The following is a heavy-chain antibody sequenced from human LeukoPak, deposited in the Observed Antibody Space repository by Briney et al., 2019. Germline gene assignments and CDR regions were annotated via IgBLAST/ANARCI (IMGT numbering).Heavy chain of an antibody. Sequence: PGGSLRLSCAASGFTFSSYAMSWVRQAPGKGLEWVSAISGSGGSTYYADSVKGQFTISRDNSKNTLYLQMNSLRAEDTAVYYCATTTGYSYGYLSPYYYYGMDVWGQGTTVTVSS. CDR2: ISGSGGST. J-gene: IGHJ6*02. V-gene: IGHV3-23*01. CDR3: ATTTGYSYGYLSPYYYYGMDV. CDR1: GFTFSSYA. D-gene: IGHD5-18*01.